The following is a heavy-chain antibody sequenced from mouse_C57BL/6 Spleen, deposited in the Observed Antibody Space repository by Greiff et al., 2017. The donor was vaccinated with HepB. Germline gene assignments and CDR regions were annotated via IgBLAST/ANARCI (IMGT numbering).Heavy chain of an antibody. CDR1: GYAFSSSW. CDR2: IYPGDGDT. J-gene: IGHJ4*01. V-gene: IGHV1-82*01. Sequence: VQLQQSGPELVKPGASVKISCKASGYAFSSSWMNWVKQRPGKGLEWIGRIYPGDGDTNYNGKFKGKATLTADKSSSTAYMQLSSLTSEDSAVYFCAREAPGGNPYAMDYWGQGTSVTVSS. D-gene: IGHD2-1*01. CDR3: AREAPGGNPYAMDY.